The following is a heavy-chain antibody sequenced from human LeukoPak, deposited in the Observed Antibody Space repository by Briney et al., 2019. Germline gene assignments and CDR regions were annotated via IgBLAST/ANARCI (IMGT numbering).Heavy chain of an antibody. D-gene: IGHD5-18*01. Sequence: GESLKISCKGSGSSFTNYWIGWVRQMPGKGLEWMGIINPGGSDTRYSPSFQGQVTISADKSISTAYLQWSSLKASDIAMYYCARSGYSYGLFDYWGQGTLVTVSS. CDR2: INPGGSDT. V-gene: IGHV5-51*01. CDR1: GSSFTNYW. J-gene: IGHJ4*02. CDR3: ARSGYSYGLFDY.